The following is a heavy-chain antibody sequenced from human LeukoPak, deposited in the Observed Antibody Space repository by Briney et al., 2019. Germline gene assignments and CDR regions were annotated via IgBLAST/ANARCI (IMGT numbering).Heavy chain of an antibody. CDR2: ISAYNGNT. CDR1: GYTFTSYG. D-gene: IGHD6-13*01. J-gene: IGHJ5*02. Sequence: ASVKVSCKASGYTFTSYGISWVRQAPGQGLEWMGWISAYNGNTNYAQKLQGRVTMTTDTSTSTAYMELRSLRSDDTAVYYCARDLPRRQYSSSRYNWFDPWGQGTLVTVSS. V-gene: IGHV1-18*01. CDR3: ARDLPRRQYSSSRYNWFDP.